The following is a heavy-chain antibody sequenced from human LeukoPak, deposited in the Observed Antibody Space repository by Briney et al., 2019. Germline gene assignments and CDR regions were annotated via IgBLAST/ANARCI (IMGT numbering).Heavy chain of an antibody. CDR1: GFTVGSHY. Sequence: GGSLRLACAASGFTVGSHYMTWVRQAPGKGLGWVSSITGSCSYIHYADSVRGRFTISTDNAKESLLREMDSLRAEDTADYYCARYHNFYDSGRGFDPWGQGTLVTVSS. J-gene: IGHJ5*02. V-gene: IGHV3-21*01. D-gene: IGHD3-10*01. CDR3: ARYHNFYDSGRGFDP. CDR2: ITGSCSYI.